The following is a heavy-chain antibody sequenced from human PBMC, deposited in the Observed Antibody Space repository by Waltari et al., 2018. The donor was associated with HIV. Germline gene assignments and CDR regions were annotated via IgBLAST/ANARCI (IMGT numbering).Heavy chain of an antibody. Sequence: QVQLQESGPGLVKPSQTLSLTCTVSGGSISSGSYYWSWLRQPAGKGLEWIGRIYTSGSTNYNPSLKSRVTISVDTSKNQFSLKLSSVTAADTAVYYCARGIPFFAFDYWGQGTLVTVSS. CDR3: ARGIPFFAFDY. J-gene: IGHJ4*02. CDR2: IYTSGST. CDR1: GGSISSGSYY. V-gene: IGHV4-61*02.